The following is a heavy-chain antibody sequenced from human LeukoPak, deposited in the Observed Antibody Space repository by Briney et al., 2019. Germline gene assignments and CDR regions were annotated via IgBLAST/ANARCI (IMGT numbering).Heavy chain of an antibody. V-gene: IGHV3-53*05. J-gene: IGHJ4*02. D-gene: IGHD3-10*01. CDR1: GFTVSSNY. CDR2: IYSGGST. CDR3: ARVGDYGSGRTHYDFDY. Sequence: PGGSLRLSCAASGFTVSSNYMSWVRQAPGKGLEWVSVIYSGGSTYYADSVKGRFTISRDNSKNTLYLQMNSLRAEDTAVYYCARVGDYGSGRTHYDFDYWGQGTLVTVSS.